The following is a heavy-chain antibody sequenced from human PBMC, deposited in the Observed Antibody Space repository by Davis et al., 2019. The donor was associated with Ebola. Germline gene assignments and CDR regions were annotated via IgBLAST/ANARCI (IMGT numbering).Heavy chain of an antibody. D-gene: IGHD6-19*01. CDR1: GYTFTSYG. CDR3: ARDLKAVAGSDY. J-gene: IGHJ4*02. V-gene: IGHV1-18*01. Sequence: ASVKVSCKASGYTFTSYGISWVRQAPGQGLEWMGWNSAYNGNTNYAQKRQGRVTMTTDTSTSTAYMELRSLKSDDTAVYYCARDLKAVAGSDYWGQGTLVTVSS. CDR2: NSAYNGNT.